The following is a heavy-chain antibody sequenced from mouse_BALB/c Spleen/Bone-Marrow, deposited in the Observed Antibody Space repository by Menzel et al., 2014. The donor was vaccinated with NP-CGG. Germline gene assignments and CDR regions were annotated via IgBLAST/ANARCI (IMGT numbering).Heavy chain of an antibody. J-gene: IGHJ1*01. CDR1: GYTFTNYG. V-gene: IGHV9-3-1*01. CDR2: INTYTGEP. Sequence: VQLVGSGPELKKPGETVKISCKASGYTFTNYGMNWVKQAPGKGLKWMGWINTYTGEPTYADDFKGRFAFSLETSASTAYLQINNLKNEDTATYFCARNLHWYFDVWGAGTTVTVSS. CDR3: ARNLHWYFDV.